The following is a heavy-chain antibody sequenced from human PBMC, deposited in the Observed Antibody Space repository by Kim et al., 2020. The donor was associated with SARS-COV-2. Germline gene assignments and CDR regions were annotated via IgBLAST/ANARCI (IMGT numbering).Heavy chain of an antibody. CDR3: ARGYSSSWYRIGGHFDY. V-gene: IGHV1-8*01. Sequence: CQGRVTMTRNTSISTAYMELSSLRSEDTAVYYCARGYSSSWYRIGGHFDYWGQGTLVTVSS. J-gene: IGHJ4*02. D-gene: IGHD6-13*01.